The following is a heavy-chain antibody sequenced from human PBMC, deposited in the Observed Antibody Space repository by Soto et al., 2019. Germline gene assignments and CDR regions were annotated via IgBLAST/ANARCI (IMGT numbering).Heavy chain of an antibody. V-gene: IGHV4-30-2*01. J-gene: IGHJ4*02. D-gene: IGHD4-17*01. Sequence: QLQLRESGSGLVKPSQTLSLTCAVSGGSISSGGYSWSWIRQPPGKGLEWIGYIYHSGSTYYNPSLKSRVTISVDRSKNQFSLKLSSVTAADTAVYYCASGRTTALDYWGQGTLVTVSS. CDR2: IYHSGST. CDR3: ASGRTTALDY. CDR1: GGSISSGGYS.